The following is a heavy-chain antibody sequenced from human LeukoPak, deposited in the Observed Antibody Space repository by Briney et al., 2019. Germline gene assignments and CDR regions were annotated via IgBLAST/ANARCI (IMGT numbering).Heavy chain of an antibody. V-gene: IGHV4-34*01. J-gene: IGHJ5*02. CDR1: GGSISTYY. D-gene: IGHD3-9*01. CDR2: INHSGST. Sequence: PSETLSLTCTVSGGSISTYYWSWIRQPPGKGLEWIGEINHSGSTNYNPSLKSRVTISVDTSKNQFSLKLSSVTAADTAVYYCARHANRVLRYFDWLVPGWFDPWGQGTLVTVST. CDR3: ARHANRVLRYFDWLVPGWFDP.